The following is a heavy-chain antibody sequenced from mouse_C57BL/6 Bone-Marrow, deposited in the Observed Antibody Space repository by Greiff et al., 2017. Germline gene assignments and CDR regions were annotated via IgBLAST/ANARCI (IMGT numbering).Heavy chain of an antibody. CDR2: INPNNGGT. CDR3: ARRGLLSMDY. CDR1: GYTFTDYN. J-gene: IGHJ4*01. Sequence: EVKLQESGPELVKPGASVKMSCMASGYTFTDYNMHWVKQSHGKSLEWIGYINPNNGGTSYNQKFKGKATLTVNKSSSTAYMELRSLTSEDSAVYYCARRGLLSMDYWGQGTSVTVSS. D-gene: IGHD2-10*01. V-gene: IGHV1-22*01.